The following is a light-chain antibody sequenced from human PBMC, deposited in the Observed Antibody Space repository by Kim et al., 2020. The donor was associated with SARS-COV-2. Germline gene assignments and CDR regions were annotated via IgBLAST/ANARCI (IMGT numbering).Light chain of an antibody. CDR1: QSISTH. V-gene: IGKV1-39*01. Sequence: SVGDSATITCRASQSISTHVHWYQQKPGKAPKLLIYAASTLEDGVPSRFVGGGSGTDFTLTIYSLQPEDFATYFCQQTYSSLHITFGQWTRLEIK. CDR2: AAS. J-gene: IGKJ5*01. CDR3: QQTYSSLHIT.